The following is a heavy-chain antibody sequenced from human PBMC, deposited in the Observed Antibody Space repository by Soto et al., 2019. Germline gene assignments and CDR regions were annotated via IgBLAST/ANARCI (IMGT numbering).Heavy chain of an antibody. Sequence: EVQLLXSGGGLVQPGXSLXLSCAASGFTFSSYAMSWVRQAPGKGLDWVSAIVASADSTYYADSVKGRFTXSXXXXKXXXXXXXXXXXXXXXXVXYCAKXXAAXGMGXXDYWGQGTLVTVSS. D-gene: IGHD1-20*01. CDR2: IVASADST. CDR3: AKXXAAXGMGXXDY. J-gene: IGHJ4*02. CDR1: GFTFSSYA. V-gene: IGHV3-23*01.